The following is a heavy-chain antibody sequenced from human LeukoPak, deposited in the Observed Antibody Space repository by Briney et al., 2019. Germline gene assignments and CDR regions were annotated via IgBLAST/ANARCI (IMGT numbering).Heavy chain of an antibody. J-gene: IGHJ4*02. Sequence: PGGSLRLSCAASGFTFSSYAMHWVRQPPGKGLEWVAVISYDGSNKYYADSVKGRFTISRDNSKNTLYLQMTSPRAEDTAVYCRARDSPADYWGQGTLVTVSS. V-gene: IGHV3-30*01. CDR3: ARDSPADY. CDR2: ISYDGSNK. CDR1: GFTFSSYA.